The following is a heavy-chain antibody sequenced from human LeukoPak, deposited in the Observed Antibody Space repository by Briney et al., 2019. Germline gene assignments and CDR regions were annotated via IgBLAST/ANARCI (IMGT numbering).Heavy chain of an antibody. CDR2: INPSGGST. CDR1: GYTFTSYY. V-gene: IGHV1-46*01. Sequence: APVKVSCKASGYTFTSYYMHWVRQAPGQGLEWMGIINPSGGSTSYAQKFQGRVTMTRNTSISTAYMELSSLRSEDTAVYYCARGRSYYGSGFIIKLPYNNWFDPWGQGTLVTVSS. D-gene: IGHD3-10*01. CDR3: ARGRSYYGSGFIIKLPYNNWFDP. J-gene: IGHJ5*02.